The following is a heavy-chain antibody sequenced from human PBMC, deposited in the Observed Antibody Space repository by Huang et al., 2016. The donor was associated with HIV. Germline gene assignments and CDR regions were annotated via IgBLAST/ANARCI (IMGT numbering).Heavy chain of an antibody. D-gene: IGHD2-21*02. J-gene: IGHJ1*01. Sequence: QVRLEQWGAGLLKPSEPLSLTCAVYGGSFRCYQWTWIRQSPGKGGEWIGEINHSGSATYNPSHKTRFTITGDMSKNQFSLTMTSLTVTVTAVYFCARGLRFCRGGDCFPTHFQHWSQG. CDR3: ARGLRFCRGGDCFPTHFQH. CDR1: GGSFRCYQ. CDR2: INHSGSA. V-gene: IGHV4-34*02.